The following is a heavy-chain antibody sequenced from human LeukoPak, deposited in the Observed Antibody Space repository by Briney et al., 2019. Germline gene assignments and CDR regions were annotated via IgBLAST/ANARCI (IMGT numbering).Heavy chain of an antibody. CDR3: ARARVPKFDFWVPGQQRKNYYYGMDV. CDR2: IIPIVGTP. D-gene: IGHD3-3*01. J-gene: IGHJ6*02. Sequence: SVKVSCKASGGTLSSYAISWVRQAPGQGLEWMGGIIPIVGTPNYAQKFQGGVTITAGESTSTAYMELSGLRSEDTAVYYCARARVPKFDFWVPGQQRKNYYYGMDVWGQGTTVTVSS. V-gene: IGHV1-69*13. CDR1: GGTLSSYA.